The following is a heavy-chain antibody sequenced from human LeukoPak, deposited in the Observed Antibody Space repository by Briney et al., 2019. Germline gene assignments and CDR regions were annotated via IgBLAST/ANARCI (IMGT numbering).Heavy chain of an antibody. CDR2: IWYDGSNK. D-gene: IGHD2-15*01. Sequence: GGSLRLSCAASGITFRSYGMHWVRQAPGKGLEWVAVIWYDGSNKDYADSVKGRFTVSRDNSRNTLFLQMNSLRVEDTAVYYCATDRATQYFDYWGQGALVSVPS. J-gene: IGHJ4*02. V-gene: IGHV3-33*01. CDR3: ATDRATQYFDY. CDR1: GITFRSYG.